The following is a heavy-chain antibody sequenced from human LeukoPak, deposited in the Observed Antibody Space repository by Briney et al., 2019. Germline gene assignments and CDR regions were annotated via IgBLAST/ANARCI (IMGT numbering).Heavy chain of an antibody. J-gene: IGHJ4*02. D-gene: IGHD3-22*01. CDR1: GFTFSSYW. CDR2: INSDGSST. Sequence: GGSLRLSCAASGFTFSSYWMHWVRQAPGKGLVWVSRINSDGSSTSYADSVKGRFTISRDNAKNTLYLQMNSLRAEDTAVYYCARGKYYYDSSALVDYWGQGTLVTVSS. V-gene: IGHV3-74*01. CDR3: ARGKYYYDSSALVDY.